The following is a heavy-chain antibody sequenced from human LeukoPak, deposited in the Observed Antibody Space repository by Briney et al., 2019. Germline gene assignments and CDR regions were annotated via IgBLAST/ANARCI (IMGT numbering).Heavy chain of an antibody. V-gene: IGHV3-30-3*01. CDR1: GFTFSTYA. CDR3: ASHKPHPVRYYFDSSGAIDY. D-gene: IGHD3-22*01. J-gene: IGHJ4*02. CDR2: ISYDASNK. Sequence: GGSLRLSCAASGFTFSTYAMPWVRQSPGKGLEGVAVISYDASNKYCADSVKGRLTISRDNSKNTLYLQMTSLRAEDTDVYYCASHKPHPVRYYFDSSGAIDYWGQGTLVTVSS.